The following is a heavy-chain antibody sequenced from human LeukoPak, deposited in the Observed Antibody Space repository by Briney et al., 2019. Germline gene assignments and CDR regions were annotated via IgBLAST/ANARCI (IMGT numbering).Heavy chain of an antibody. CDR2: IKSNADGGTT. J-gene: IGHJ4*02. V-gene: IGHV3-15*01. D-gene: IGHD1-1*01. Sequence: PGGSLRLSCAASGFTFSTAWMSWVRQAPGKGLEWVGRIKSNADGGTTDYAAPVKGRFAVSRDDSKNTLYLEMNSLKTEDTDMYYCATPNRWYKFDYWGQGTLVTVSS. CDR3: ATPNRWYKFDY. CDR1: GFTFSTAW.